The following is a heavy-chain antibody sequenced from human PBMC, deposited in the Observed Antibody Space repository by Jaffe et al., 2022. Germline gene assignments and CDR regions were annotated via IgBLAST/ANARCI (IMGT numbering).Heavy chain of an antibody. CDR3: AKNRPLQSGLLFDY. J-gene: IGHJ4*02. V-gene: IGHV3-23*01. CDR2: STADGGTT. Sequence: EVQLLESGGGLVQPGGSLRLSCVASGFSLSTYTMSWVRQAPGKGLERVAGSTADGGTTFHADSVKGRFTISRDNFKNTLHLEMNSLRAEDTALYYCAKNRPLQSGLLFDYWGQGTLVTVAS. CDR1: GFSLSTYT.